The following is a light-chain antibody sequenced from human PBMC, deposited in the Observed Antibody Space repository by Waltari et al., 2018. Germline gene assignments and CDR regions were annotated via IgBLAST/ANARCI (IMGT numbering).Light chain of an antibody. CDR3: QQSYNVPT. CDR2: AAS. Sequence: IQMTQSPSSLSASVGDRVTITCRASQSISHYLSWYQQKPGKAPKLLIYAASSLQSGVPSRVSGSGSGTDFTLTISSLQPEDFATYYCQQSYNVPTFGPGTKVENK. CDR1: QSISHY. J-gene: IGKJ1*01. V-gene: IGKV1-39*01.